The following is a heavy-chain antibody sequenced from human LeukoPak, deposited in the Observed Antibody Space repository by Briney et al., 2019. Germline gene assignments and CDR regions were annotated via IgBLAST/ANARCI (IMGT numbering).Heavy chain of an antibody. D-gene: IGHD3-3*01. Sequence: SETLSLPCTVSDDSISSYYWSWIRQPPGKGLEWIAYIYSSGSTSYNPSLKSRVSISLDTSKNQFSLKLSSVTAADTAVYYCAREWSAFDIWGQGTMVTVSS. CDR2: IYSSGST. V-gene: IGHV4-59*01. CDR1: DDSISSYY. CDR3: AREWSAFDI. J-gene: IGHJ3*02.